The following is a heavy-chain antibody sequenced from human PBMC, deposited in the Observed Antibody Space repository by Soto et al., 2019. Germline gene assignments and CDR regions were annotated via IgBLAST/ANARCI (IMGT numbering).Heavy chain of an antibody. CDR3: ARDQPEYSYGYGLCY. CDR2: ISSSSSYI. Sequence: EVQLVESGGGLVKPGGSLRLSCAASGFTFSSYSMNWVRQAPGKGLEWVSSISSSSSYIYYADSVEGRFTTSRDNAKNSLYLQMNSLRAEDTAVYYCARDQPEYSYGYGLCYWGQGTLVAVSS. CDR1: GFTFSSYS. V-gene: IGHV3-21*01. D-gene: IGHD5-18*01. J-gene: IGHJ4*02.